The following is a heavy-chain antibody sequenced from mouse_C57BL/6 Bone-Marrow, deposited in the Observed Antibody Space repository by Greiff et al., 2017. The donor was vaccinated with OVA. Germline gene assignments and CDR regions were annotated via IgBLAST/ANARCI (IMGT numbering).Heavy chain of an antibody. D-gene: IGHD1-1*01. CDR2: IYPGSGKT. Sequence: QVQLKESGAELVRPGASVKLSCKASGYTFTDYYINWVKQRPGQGLEWIARIYPGSGKTYYNEKFKGKATLTAEKSSSTAYMQLSSLTSEDSAVYFCARTKVEFPYYYGSSYGFDYWGQGTTLTVSS. V-gene: IGHV1-76*01. CDR3: ARTKVEFPYYYGSSYGFDY. CDR1: GYTFTDYY. J-gene: IGHJ2*01.